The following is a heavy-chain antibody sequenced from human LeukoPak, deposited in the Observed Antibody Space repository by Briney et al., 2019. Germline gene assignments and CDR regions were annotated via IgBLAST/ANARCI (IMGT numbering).Heavy chain of an antibody. CDR1: GGSISSYY. J-gene: IGHJ5*02. Sequence: SETLSLTCTVSGGSISSYYWSWIRQPPGKGLEWIGYIYYSGSTNYNPSLKSRVTISVDTSKNQFSLKLSTVTDADTAVYYCARGGDTENWFDPWGQGTLVTVSA. D-gene: IGHD3-16*01. CDR3: ARGGDTENWFDP. CDR2: IYYSGST. V-gene: IGHV4-59*01.